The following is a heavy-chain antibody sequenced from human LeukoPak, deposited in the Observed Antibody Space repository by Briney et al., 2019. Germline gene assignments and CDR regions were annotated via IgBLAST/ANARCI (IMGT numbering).Heavy chain of an antibody. D-gene: IGHD3-10*01. V-gene: IGHV4-34*01. CDR3: ATIGRLGPLKNYSGMDV. J-gene: IGHJ6*02. CDR2: INHSGST. CDR1: GGSFSDYY. Sequence: SETLSLTCAVYGGSFSDYYWTWNRQPPGKGLEWIGDINHSGSTNYNPSLKSRVTISVDTSKNQFSLKLSSVTAADTAVYYCATIGRLGPLKNYSGMDVWGQAAAVTDSS.